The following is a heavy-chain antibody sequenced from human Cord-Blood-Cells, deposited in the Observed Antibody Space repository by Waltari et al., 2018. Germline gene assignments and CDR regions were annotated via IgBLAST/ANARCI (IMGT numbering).Heavy chain of an antibody. J-gene: IGHJ4*01. CDR3: TLQGGATDY. CDR2: IRSKANSYAT. CDR1: GFTFSGSA. D-gene: IGHD1-26*01. Sequence: EVQLVESGGGLVQPGGSLKLSCAASGFTFSGSAMHWVRQASGKGLEWVGRIRSKANSYATAYAASVKGRFTISIDDSKNTAYLQMNSLKTEDTAVYYCTLQGGATDYWGHGTLVTVSS. V-gene: IGHV3-73*01.